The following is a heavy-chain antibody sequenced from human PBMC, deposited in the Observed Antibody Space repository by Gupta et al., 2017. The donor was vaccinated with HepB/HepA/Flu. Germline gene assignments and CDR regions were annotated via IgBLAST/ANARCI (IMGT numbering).Heavy chain of an antibody. Sequence: QVQLVESGGGVVQPGTSLRLSCAASGFIFSSFAMHWVRQAPGKGLEWVAVIWYNGGDKSYADSVKGRFTISRDNSKNTVFLQMNSLRVEDTAVYYCVKASGKYGDYVEHFKDWGQGTLVTLSS. CDR3: VKASGKYGDYVEHFKD. CDR1: GFIFSSFA. D-gene: IGHD3-3*01. CDR2: IWYNGGDK. J-gene: IGHJ1*01. V-gene: IGHV3-33*06.